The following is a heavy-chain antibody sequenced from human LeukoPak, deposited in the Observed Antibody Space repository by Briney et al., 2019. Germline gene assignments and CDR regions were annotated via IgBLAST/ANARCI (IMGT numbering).Heavy chain of an antibody. V-gene: IGHV4-59*12. CDR2: IYYSRNT. CDR3: SREEAGTTIDY. J-gene: IGHJ4*02. Sequence: SETLSLTCTVSGGSISNYFWNWIRQPPGKGLEWIGYIYYSRNTNYNPSLKSRVTISVDTSKNQFSLKLSSVTAADTAVYYCSREEAGTTIDYWGQGTLVTVSS. D-gene: IGHD6-13*01. CDR1: GGSISNYF.